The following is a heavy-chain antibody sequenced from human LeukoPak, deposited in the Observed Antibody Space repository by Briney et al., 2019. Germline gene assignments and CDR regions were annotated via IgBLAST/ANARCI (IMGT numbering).Heavy chain of an antibody. CDR1: GGSISSSSDY. V-gene: IGHV4-39*01. CDR3: ARRAYSAAYWKHFDY. CDR2: IYYHENT. J-gene: IGHJ4*02. D-gene: IGHD1-1*01. Sequence: SETLSLTCTVSGGSISSSSDYWGWIRQAPGKGLEWIGSIYYHENTYYNSSLKSRVTISVDTSKNQFSLKLNSVTAADTAVYFWARRAYSAAYWKHFDYWGQGTLVTVSS.